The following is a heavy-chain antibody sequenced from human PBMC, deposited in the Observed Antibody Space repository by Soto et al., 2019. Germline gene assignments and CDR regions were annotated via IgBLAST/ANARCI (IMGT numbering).Heavy chain of an antibody. D-gene: IGHD6-13*01. Sequence: PGGSLRLACASSVFTFRSYGLSWVRQAPGKGLEWVSDISGSGSITNYADSVKGRFTISRDNSNNTLFLQMNSLRAEDTAVYYCAKGGVAAARGYFDYWGQGTLVTVSS. J-gene: IGHJ4*02. V-gene: IGHV3-23*01. CDR3: AKGGVAAARGYFDY. CDR1: VFTFRSYG. CDR2: ISGSGSIT.